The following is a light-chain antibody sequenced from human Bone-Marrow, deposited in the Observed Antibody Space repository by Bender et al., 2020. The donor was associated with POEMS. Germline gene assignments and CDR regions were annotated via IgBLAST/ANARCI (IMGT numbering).Light chain of an antibody. V-gene: IGLV2-23*02. CDR3: CSYTTSSTAI. J-gene: IGLJ2*01. Sequence: HSDLIQPASASGPPGQSITISCNGTSNDIGRYDLVFWYQQHPGRHPKLLIHRVSRRPSGVSDRFSGSKSGNTASLTISGLRAADEADYFCCSYTTSSTAIFGEGTTLTVL. CDR1: SNDIGRYDL. CDR2: RVS.